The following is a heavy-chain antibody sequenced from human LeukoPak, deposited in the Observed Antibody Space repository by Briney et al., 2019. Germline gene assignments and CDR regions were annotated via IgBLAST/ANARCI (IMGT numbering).Heavy chain of an antibody. Sequence: GASVKVSCKASGYTFTSYGISWVRQAPGQGLEWMGWISAYNGNTNYAQKFQGRVTMTRNTSISTAYMELSSLRSEDTAVYYCARGATSSSWYPPYDAFDIWGQGTMVTVSS. CDR3: ARGATSSSWYPPYDAFDI. CDR2: ISAYNGNT. J-gene: IGHJ3*02. CDR1: GYTFTSYG. D-gene: IGHD6-13*01. V-gene: IGHV1-18*01.